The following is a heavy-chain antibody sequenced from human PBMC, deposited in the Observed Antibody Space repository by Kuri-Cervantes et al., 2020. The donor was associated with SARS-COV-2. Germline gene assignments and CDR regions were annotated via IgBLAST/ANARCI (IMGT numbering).Heavy chain of an antibody. CDR2: ISAYNGNT. V-gene: IGHV1-18*04. CDR3: ARVMAGQGDY. J-gene: IGHJ4*02. CDR1: GYTFTSYG. Sequence: ASVKVSCKASGYTFTSYGISWVRQAPGQGLEWMGWISAYNGNTNYAQKLQGRVTMTRDTSISTAYMELSRLRSDDTAVYYCARVMAGQGDYWGQGTLVTVSS. D-gene: IGHD6-19*01.